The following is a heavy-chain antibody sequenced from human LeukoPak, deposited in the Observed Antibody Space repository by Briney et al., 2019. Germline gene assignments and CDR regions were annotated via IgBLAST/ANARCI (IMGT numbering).Heavy chain of an antibody. D-gene: IGHD3-10*01. CDR1: GFTFSSYA. V-gene: IGHV3-23*01. CDR3: ASLVGSYYPPVEAFDV. CDR2: ISGSGPYT. Sequence: GGSLRLSCAASGFTFSSYAMSWVRQAPGKGLEWVSGISGSGPYTFYTDSVKGRFTISRDSSKNTLYLQMNSLRADDSAVYFCASLVGSYYPPVEAFDVWGQGTMVTVSS. J-gene: IGHJ3*01.